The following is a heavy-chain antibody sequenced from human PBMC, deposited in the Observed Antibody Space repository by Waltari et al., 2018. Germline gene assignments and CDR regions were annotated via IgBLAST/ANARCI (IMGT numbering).Heavy chain of an antibody. CDR3: ARGISSSSSYYYYYMDV. D-gene: IGHD6-6*01. CDR2: INHSGST. CDR1: GGSFSGYY. Sequence: TCAVYGGSFSGYYWSWIRQPPGKGLEWIGEINHSGSTNYNPSLKSRVTISVDTSKNQFSLKLSSVTAADTAVYYCARGISSSSSYYYYYMDVWGKGTTVTVSS. V-gene: IGHV4-34*01. J-gene: IGHJ6*03.